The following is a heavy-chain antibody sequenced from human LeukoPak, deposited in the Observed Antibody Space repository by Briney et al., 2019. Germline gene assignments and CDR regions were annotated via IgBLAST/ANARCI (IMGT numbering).Heavy chain of an antibody. J-gene: IGHJ3*02. Sequence: GGSLRLSCAASGFTVSDDYMTWVRQAPGKGLEWVSSIYNTGATHYAESVKGRFTISRDNSKNTLFLQMNSLRAEDMAVYYCARIEWERLGRAFDIWGQGTMVTVSS. CDR2: IYNTGAT. CDR3: ARIEWERLGRAFDI. V-gene: IGHV3-53*01. D-gene: IGHD1-26*01. CDR1: GFTVSDDY.